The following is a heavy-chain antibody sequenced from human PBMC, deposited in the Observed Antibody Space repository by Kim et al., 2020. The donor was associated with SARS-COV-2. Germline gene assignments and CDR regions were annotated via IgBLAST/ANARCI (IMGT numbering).Heavy chain of an antibody. V-gene: IGHV3-7*01. D-gene: IGHD3-9*01. CDR2: K. Sequence: KYYVDAWKGKFTISRDNAKNSLYLQMTSLRAEDTAVYYCARLDGGRAGDYWGQGTLVTVSS. J-gene: IGHJ4*02. CDR3: ARLDGGRAGDY.